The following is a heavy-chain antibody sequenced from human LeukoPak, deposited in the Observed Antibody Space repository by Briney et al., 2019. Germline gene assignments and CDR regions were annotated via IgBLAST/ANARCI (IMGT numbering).Heavy chain of an antibody. Sequence: AASVKVSYKASGYTFTSYGISWVRQAPGQGLEWMGRINPNSGGTNYAQKFQGRVTMTRDTSISTAYMELSSLRSDDTAVFYCARRIAAAGHFDYWGQGTLVTVSS. CDR3: ARRIAAAGHFDY. V-gene: IGHV1-2*06. J-gene: IGHJ4*02. D-gene: IGHD6-13*01. CDR2: INPNSGGT. CDR1: GYTFTSYG.